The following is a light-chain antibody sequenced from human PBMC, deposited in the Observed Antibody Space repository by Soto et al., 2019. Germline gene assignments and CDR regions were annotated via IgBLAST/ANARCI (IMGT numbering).Light chain of an antibody. CDR1: QSVRNN. Sequence: EIVMTQSPATLSVSPGERAILSCRASQSVRNNLAWYQQKPGQAPRLLIYDTSKRATGIPARFSGSGSGTDFTLTISSLEPEDFAVYYCQQYGSSGTFGQGTKVDIK. CDR3: QQYGSSGT. CDR2: DTS. J-gene: IGKJ1*01. V-gene: IGKV3D-15*01.